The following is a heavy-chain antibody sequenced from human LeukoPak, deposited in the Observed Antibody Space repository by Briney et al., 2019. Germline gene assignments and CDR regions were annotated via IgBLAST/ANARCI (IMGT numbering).Heavy chain of an antibody. Sequence: SETLSLTCAVYGGSFSGYYWSWIRQPPGKGLEWIGEINHSGSTNYNPSLKSRVTISVDTSKNQFSLKLSSVTAADTAVYYCARGPVVPAPGIVVVVAATHFDYWGQGTLVTVSS. J-gene: IGHJ4*02. CDR3: ARGPVVPAPGIVVVVAATHFDY. CDR1: GGSFSGYY. V-gene: IGHV4-34*01. CDR2: INHSGST. D-gene: IGHD2-15*01.